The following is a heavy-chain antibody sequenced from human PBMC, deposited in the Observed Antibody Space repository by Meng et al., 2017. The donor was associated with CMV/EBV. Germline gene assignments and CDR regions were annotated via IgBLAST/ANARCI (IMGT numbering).Heavy chain of an antibody. Sequence: GGSLRLSCAASGFTFSSYAMHWVRQAPGKGLEWVAVISYDGSNKYYADSVKGRFTISRDNSKNTLYLQMNSLRAEDTAVYYCARDFGPYCTNGVCYTRFDYWGQGTLVTVSS. CDR3: ARDFGPYCTNGVCYTRFDY. V-gene: IGHV3-30*04. J-gene: IGHJ4*02. CDR2: ISYDGSNK. D-gene: IGHD2-8*01. CDR1: GFTFSSYA.